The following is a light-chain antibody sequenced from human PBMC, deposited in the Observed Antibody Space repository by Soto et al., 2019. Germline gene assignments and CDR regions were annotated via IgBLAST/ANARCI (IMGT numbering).Light chain of an antibody. Sequence: EKVMTQSPGTLSVSPGEGATLSCRASQSVSSNLAWYQQKPGQAPRLLIYGASTRATGIPARFSGSGSGTEFTLTISSLQSEDCAVYYCQQYNSWPLTFGQGTRLEIK. V-gene: IGKV3-15*01. CDR3: QQYNSWPLT. CDR1: QSVSSN. CDR2: GAS. J-gene: IGKJ5*01.